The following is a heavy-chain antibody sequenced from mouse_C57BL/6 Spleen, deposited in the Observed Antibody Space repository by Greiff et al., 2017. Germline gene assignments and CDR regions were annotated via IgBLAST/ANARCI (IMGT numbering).Heavy chain of an antibody. CDR2: IYPRSGNT. Sequence: VKLVESGAELARPGASVKLSCKASGYTFTSYGISWVKQRTGQGLEWIGEIYPRSGNTYYNEKFKGKATLTADKSSSTAYMELRSLTSEDSAVYFCARWYDGYGDYWGQGTTLTVSS. V-gene: IGHV1-81*01. D-gene: IGHD2-3*01. CDR3: ARWYDGYGDY. CDR1: GYTFTSYG. J-gene: IGHJ2*01.